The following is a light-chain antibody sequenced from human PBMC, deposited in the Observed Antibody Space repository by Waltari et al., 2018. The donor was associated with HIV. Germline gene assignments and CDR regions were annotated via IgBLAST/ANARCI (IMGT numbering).Light chain of an antibody. V-gene: IGLV4-69*01. CDR2: VGTNGSH. CDR3: QTWDTGIQV. CDR1: SGPNNYA. Sequence: QVVLTQSPSASASLGASVKLTCTLSSGPNNYAIAWPQQQPEKGPRYLMRVGTNGSHIKGDGIPDRFSSSSSGTERCLIISSLQSEDEADYYCQTWDTGIQVFGGGTKLTVL. J-gene: IGLJ3*02.